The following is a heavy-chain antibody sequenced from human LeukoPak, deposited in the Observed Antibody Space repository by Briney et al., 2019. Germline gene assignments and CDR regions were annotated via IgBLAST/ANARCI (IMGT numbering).Heavy chain of an antibody. D-gene: IGHD1-14*01. CDR2: IYYSGST. J-gene: IGHJ3*02. Sequence: SETLSLTCSVSGDSISNYYWSWIRQPPGKGLEWIGYIYYSGSTNCSPSLKSRVSISVDTSKNQFSLKLSSVTAAGTAVYYCARYRNEALFAFDIWGQGTMVTVSS. CDR3: ARYRNEALFAFDI. CDR1: GDSISNYY. V-gene: IGHV4-59*01.